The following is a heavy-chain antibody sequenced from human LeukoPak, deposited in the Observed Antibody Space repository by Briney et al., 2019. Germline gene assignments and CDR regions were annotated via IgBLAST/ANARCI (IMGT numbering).Heavy chain of an antibody. J-gene: IGHJ4*02. Sequence: GGSLRLSCAASGFTFTSYAMSWVRQAPGKGLEWVSSVSGTGITTYYADSVKGRFTVSRDNPKDTVYLQMNSLRGEDTAVYYCAKELMGFDYWGQGSLVTVSS. D-gene: IGHD2-8*01. CDR1: GFTFTSYA. CDR2: VSGTGITT. CDR3: AKELMGFDY. V-gene: IGHV3-23*01.